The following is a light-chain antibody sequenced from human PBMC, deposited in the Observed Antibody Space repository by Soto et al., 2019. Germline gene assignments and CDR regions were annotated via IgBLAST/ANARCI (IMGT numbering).Light chain of an antibody. CDR2: NDN. J-gene: IGLJ2*01. Sequence: QSVLTQPPSASGTPGQRVTISCSSTTSNIGTNSVHWYQQLPGSAPKLLIYNDNQRPSGVPDRFSGSKSGTSASLAVSGLRSEDEAEYFCSAWDDRPSGRVLFGGGTKVTVL. CDR1: TSNIGTNS. CDR3: SAWDDRPSGRVL. V-gene: IGLV1-47*02.